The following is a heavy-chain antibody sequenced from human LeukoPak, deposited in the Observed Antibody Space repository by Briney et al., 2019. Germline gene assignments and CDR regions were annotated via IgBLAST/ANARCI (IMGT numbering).Heavy chain of an antibody. CDR2: INPSGGST. CDR1: GYTFTSYY. V-gene: IGHV1-46*01. J-gene: IGHJ4*02. D-gene: IGHD5-18*01. CDR3: ARDGGYRYDAYYFDY. Sequence: GASVKVSCKASGYTFTSYYMHWVRQAPGQGLEWMGIINPSGGSTSYAQKFRGRVTMTRDTSTSTVYMELSSLRSEDTAVYYCARDGGYRYDAYYFDYWGQGTLVTVSS.